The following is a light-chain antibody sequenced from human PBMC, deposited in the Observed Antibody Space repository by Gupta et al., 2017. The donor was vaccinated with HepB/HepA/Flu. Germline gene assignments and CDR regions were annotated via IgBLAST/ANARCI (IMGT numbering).Light chain of an antibody. Sequence: QSVLTQPPSASGTPGQRVTISCSGSSSNLGSTPVHWYPQLPGTAPKLLIYSHTQRPSGVPDRFSGSKYGTSASVAISGLQAEDEADYYCAAGDDSMNGYVFGTGTKVTVL. V-gene: IGLV1-44*01. J-gene: IGLJ1*01. CDR2: SHT. CDR1: SSNLGSTP. CDR3: AAGDDSMNGYV.